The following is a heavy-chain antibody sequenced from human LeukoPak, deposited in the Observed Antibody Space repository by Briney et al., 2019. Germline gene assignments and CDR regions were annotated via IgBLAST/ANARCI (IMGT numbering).Heavy chain of an antibody. CDR3: ARAGCSGGSCYYPLNY. CDR1: GYSFTSYW. CDR2: TYPGDSDT. Sequence: GESLKISCKGSGYSFTSYWIGWVRQMPGKGLEWMGITYPGDSDTRYSPSFQGQVTISADKSISTAYLQRSSLKASDTAMYYCARAGCSGGSCYYPLNYWGQGTLVTVSS. J-gene: IGHJ4*02. V-gene: IGHV5-51*01. D-gene: IGHD2-15*01.